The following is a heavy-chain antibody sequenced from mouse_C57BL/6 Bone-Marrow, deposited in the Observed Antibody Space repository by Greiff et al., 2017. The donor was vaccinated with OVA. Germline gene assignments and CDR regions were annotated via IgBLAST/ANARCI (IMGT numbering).Heavy chain of an antibody. D-gene: IGHD2-12*01. Sequence: EVMLVESGGDLVKPGGSLKLSCAASGFTFSSYGMSWVRQTPDKRLEWVATLSSGGSYTYYPDSVKGRFTISRDNAQNTLYLQMSSLKSEDTAMYYCGRPRRGYFDVWGTGTTVTVSS. CDR1: GFTFSSYG. J-gene: IGHJ1*03. CDR3: GRPRRGYFDV. CDR2: LSSGGSYT. V-gene: IGHV5-6*01.